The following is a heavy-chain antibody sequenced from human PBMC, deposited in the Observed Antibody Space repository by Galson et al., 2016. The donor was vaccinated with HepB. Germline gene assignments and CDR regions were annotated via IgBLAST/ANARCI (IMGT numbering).Heavy chain of an antibody. CDR2: ISSTSDTI. J-gene: IGHJ5*02. CDR1: GFTFSSYS. Sequence: PLRLSCAASGFTFSSYSMNWVRQAPGKGLEWLSYISSTSDTIYYADSVRGRFTISRDNAKNSLYLQMNNLRDEDTAVYYCGRPTTHNWFDPWGQETLVTVSS. CDR3: GRPTTHNWFDP. V-gene: IGHV3-48*02. D-gene: IGHD5-12*01.